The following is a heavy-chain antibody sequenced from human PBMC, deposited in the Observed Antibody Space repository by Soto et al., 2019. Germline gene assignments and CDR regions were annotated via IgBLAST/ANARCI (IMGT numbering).Heavy chain of an antibody. CDR1: GYAFTTYG. CDR3: ARGRYGDY. J-gene: IGHJ4*02. Sequence: QVHLVQSGAEVKKPGASVKVSCKGSGYAFTTYGITWVRQAPGQGLEWMGWISAHNGNTNYAQKLQGRAAGTRDTSTSTAYMELRSLRSDDTAVYSCARGRYGDYWGQGALVTVSS. D-gene: IGHD1-1*01. V-gene: IGHV1-18*01. CDR2: ISAHNGNT.